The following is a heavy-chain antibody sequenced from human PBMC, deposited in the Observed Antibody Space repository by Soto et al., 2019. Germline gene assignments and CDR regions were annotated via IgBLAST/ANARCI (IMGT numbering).Heavy chain of an antibody. CDR1: GFTFSNYA. J-gene: IGHJ4*02. CDR2: ISSDGSNK. CDR3: ARFKGWGVGSCYSYLDY. Sequence: QVQLVESGGGVVQPGRSLRLSCAASGFTFSNYAMHWVRQAPGNGLEWVAVISSDGSNKYYADSVKGRFTISTDDSNNTLFLQMNSLRAEDTAVYYCARFKGWGVGSCYSYLDYWGQGTLVTVSS. D-gene: IGHD2-15*01. V-gene: IGHV3-30-3*01.